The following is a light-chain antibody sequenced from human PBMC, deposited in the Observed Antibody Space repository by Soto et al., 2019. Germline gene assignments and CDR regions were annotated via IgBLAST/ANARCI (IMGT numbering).Light chain of an antibody. V-gene: IGKV1-8*01. CDR3: QKYYSHPFT. J-gene: IGKJ3*01. CDR1: QGISSY. Sequence: AIRMTQSPSSFSASTGDRVTITCRASQGISSYLAWYQQKPGKAPKLLIYAASTLQSGVPSRFSASGSRTDFTLTISCLQSEDFATYYCQKYYSHPFTFGPGTKVDIK. CDR2: AAS.